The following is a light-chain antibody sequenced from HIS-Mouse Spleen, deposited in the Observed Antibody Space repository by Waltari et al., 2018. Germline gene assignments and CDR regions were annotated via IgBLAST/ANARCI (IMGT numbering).Light chain of an antibody. J-gene: IGKJ4*01. CDR3: QQRSNWPPFT. CDR1: QSVSSY. CDR2: DAS. V-gene: IGKV3-11*01. Sequence: EIVLTQSPATLSLSPGERATLSCRASQSVSSYLAWYQQKPGQAPRPLIYDASNSATGIPARFSGSGSGTDFTLTISSLEPEDFAVYYCQQRSNWPPFTFGGGTKVEIK.